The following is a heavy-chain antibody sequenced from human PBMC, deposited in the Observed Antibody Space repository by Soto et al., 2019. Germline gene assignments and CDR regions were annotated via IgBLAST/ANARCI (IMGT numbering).Heavy chain of an antibody. CDR3: ARDTGDGTFDC. CDR1: GYTFSSYA. J-gene: IGHJ4*02. CDR2: INAGYGNT. D-gene: IGHD7-27*01. Sequence: QVHLVQSGAEVRKPGASVKVSCKASGYTFSSYAMHWVRQAPGQRLEWMGWINAGYGNTKSSQKFQDRVTISRDTPARPAYMELTSLRSEDTAVYYCARDTGDGTFDCWGQGTLVTVSS. V-gene: IGHV1-3*01.